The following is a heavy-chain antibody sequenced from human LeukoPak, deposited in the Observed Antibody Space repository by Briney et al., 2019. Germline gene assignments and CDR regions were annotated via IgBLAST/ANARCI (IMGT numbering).Heavy chain of an antibody. V-gene: IGHV3-48*01. D-gene: IGHD4-17*01. CDR3: VRTGGPYDDYNYYYYMDV. J-gene: IGHJ6*03. CDR2: ISGGSKTI. CDR1: AMTFNTYS. Sequence: GGSLRLSCTAPAMTFNTYSMTGVRQAPGKGLEWVSYISGGSKTIYYAESVKGRFTISRDNARNSVSLQMDTLRVDDTAVKYCVRTGGPYDDYNYYYYMDVWGKGTTVTVSS.